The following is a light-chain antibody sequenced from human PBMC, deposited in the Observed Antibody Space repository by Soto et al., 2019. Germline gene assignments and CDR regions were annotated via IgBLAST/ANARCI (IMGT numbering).Light chain of an antibody. Sequence: QSVLTQPASVSGSPGQSITISCTATTSDVGDYNYVFWYQQYPGKAPKPIIYNVSNRPSGVSNRFSGSKSGDTASLTISGLQAEDEADYYCSSYTSRSSVIFGGGTKVTVL. CDR2: NVS. CDR1: TSDVGDYNY. CDR3: SSYTSRSSVI. V-gene: IGLV2-14*01. J-gene: IGLJ2*01.